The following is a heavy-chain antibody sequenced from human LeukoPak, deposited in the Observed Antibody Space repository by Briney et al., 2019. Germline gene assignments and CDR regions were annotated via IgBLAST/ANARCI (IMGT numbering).Heavy chain of an antibody. CDR2: ISSSSRSI. D-gene: IGHD2-15*01. CDR3: AKDSLASDGGGPFDI. V-gene: IGHV3-21*01. Sequence: GGSLRLSCAASGFTFSSYAMSWVRQTPGKGLEWVSSISSSSRSIYYADSVRGRFTISRDNAKNSLYLQMNSLRAEDTAVYYCAKDSLASDGGGPFDIWGQGTMVTVSS. J-gene: IGHJ3*02. CDR1: GFTFSSYA.